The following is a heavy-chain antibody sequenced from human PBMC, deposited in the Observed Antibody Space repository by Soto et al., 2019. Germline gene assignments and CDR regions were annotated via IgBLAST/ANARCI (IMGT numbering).Heavy chain of an antibody. CDR3: GRLGNYYDRFDH. V-gene: IGHV4-59*08. CDR1: GGSINLYY. Sequence: PSETLSLTCTVSGGSINLYYWSWIRQTPGKGLDWIGYIYYSGSTNYNPSLKGRVTISVDTSKNQFSLKLRSVTAADTAVYYCGRLGNYYDRFDHWGQGTLVTVSS. CDR2: IYYSGST. J-gene: IGHJ5*02. D-gene: IGHD3-22*01.